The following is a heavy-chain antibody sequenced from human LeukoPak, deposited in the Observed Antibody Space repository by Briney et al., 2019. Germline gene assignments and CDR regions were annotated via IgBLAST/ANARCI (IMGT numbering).Heavy chain of an antibody. V-gene: IGHV1-18*01. D-gene: IGHD1-26*01. CDR2: ISAYNGNT. J-gene: IGHJ4*02. Sequence: ASVKVTCKASGYTFTSYGISWVRQAPGQGLEWMGWISAYNGNTNYAQKLQGRVTMTTDTSTSTAYMELRSLRSDDTAVYYCARSAEWELLRRFDYWGQGTLVTVSS. CDR3: ARSAEWELLRRFDY. CDR1: GYTFTSYG.